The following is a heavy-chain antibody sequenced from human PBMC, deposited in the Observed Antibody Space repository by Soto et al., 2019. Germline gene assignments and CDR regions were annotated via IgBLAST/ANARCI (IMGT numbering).Heavy chain of an antibody. J-gene: IGHJ4*02. CDR1: GGSISGFY. Sequence: SETLSLTCTVAGGSISGFYWSWVRQPAGKGLEWIGRIYSSGATKYKPSLRNRVTMSVDTSTDQYSLNLASMTAADTAVYFCARGPFCGNDCYFDVWGQGTQVTVSS. CDR2: IYSSGAT. D-gene: IGHD2-21*02. CDR3: ARGPFCGNDCYFDV. V-gene: IGHV4-4*07.